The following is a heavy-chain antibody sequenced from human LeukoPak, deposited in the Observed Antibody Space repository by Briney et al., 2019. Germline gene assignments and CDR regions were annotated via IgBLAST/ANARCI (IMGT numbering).Heavy chain of an antibody. V-gene: IGHV4-30-2*01. J-gene: IGHJ4*02. CDR3: ARDRSGSYWNY. Sequence: SETLSLTCTVSGGSISSGGYYWSWIRQPPGKGLEWIGYIYHSGSTYYNPSLKSRVTISVDRSKNQFSLKLSSVTAADTAVYYCARDRSGSYWNYWGQGTLVTVSS. D-gene: IGHD1-26*01. CDR2: IYHSGST. CDR1: GGSISSGGYY.